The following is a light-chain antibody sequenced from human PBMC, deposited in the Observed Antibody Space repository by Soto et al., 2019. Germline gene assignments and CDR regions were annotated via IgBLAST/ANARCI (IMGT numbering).Light chain of an antibody. V-gene: IGKV3-11*01. CDR2: DAS. CDR3: QHRSDWPTRLT. Sequence: EIVLTQSPATLSLSPGERATLSCGASRSVSSYLAWYQQKPGQAPRLLIYDASYRATGIPARFSGSGSGTDFSLTISSLGPEDFAVYYCQHRSDWPTRLTFGRGTKVEIK. J-gene: IGKJ4*01. CDR1: RSVSSY.